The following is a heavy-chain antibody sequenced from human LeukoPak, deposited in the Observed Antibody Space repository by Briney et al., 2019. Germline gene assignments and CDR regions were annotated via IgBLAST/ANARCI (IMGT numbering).Heavy chain of an antibody. Sequence: GGSLRLSCAASGFTFSNYGMNWVRQAPGKGLEWVSRISGTGGTTFYADSVKGRFTISRDNAKNSLYLQMNSLRAEDTAVYYCARVPTDYDSSGYAHYYYYYGMDVWGQGTTVTVSS. CDR2: ISGTGGTT. J-gene: IGHJ6*02. D-gene: IGHD3-22*01. V-gene: IGHV3-23*01. CDR1: GFTFSNYG. CDR3: ARVPTDYDSSGYAHYYYYYGMDV.